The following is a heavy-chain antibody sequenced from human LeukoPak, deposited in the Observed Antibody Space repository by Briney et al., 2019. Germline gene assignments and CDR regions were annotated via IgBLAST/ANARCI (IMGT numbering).Heavy chain of an antibody. V-gene: IGHV4-59*08. CDR3: ARQRERGSYDPFDI. CDR2: IAYSGTT. J-gene: IGHJ3*02. Sequence: SETLSLTCTVSGGSISSDYWSSIRQPPGKGLQWIGYIAYSGTTDYNPSLKSRVTMSVDTPSNQFCLKLNAVTAAGTVVFYCARQRERGSYDPFDIWGQGTMVTVSS. D-gene: IGHD5-24*01. CDR1: GGSISSDY.